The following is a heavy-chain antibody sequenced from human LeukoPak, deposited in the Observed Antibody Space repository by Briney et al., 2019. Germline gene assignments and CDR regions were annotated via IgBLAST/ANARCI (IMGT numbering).Heavy chain of an antibody. Sequence: SGTLSLTCTVSSGAISTSHWLSWVRQPPGKGLEWIGEIYGSGNTNYNPSLKSRVTISVDTSKNQFSLKLRSVTVADTAVYYCARHFGTWGQGTLVTVSS. V-gene: IGHV4-4*02. CDR2: IYGSGNT. CDR1: SGAISTSHW. D-gene: IGHD3/OR15-3a*01. J-gene: IGHJ4*02. CDR3: ARHFGT.